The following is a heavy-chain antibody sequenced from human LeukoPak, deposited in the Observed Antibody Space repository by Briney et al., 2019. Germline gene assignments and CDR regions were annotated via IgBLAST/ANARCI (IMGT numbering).Heavy chain of an antibody. CDR2: INPNSGGT. J-gene: IGHJ4*02. D-gene: IGHD6-19*01. Sequence: ASVKVSCKASGYTFTDYYMNWVRQAPGQGLEWIGRINPNSGGTSSARKFQGRVTVTRDMSISTVYMELSRLTSDDTAVYYCARSPSGWYGDYWGQGTLVTVSS. CDR1: GYTFTDYY. V-gene: IGHV1-2*06. CDR3: ARSPSGWYGDY.